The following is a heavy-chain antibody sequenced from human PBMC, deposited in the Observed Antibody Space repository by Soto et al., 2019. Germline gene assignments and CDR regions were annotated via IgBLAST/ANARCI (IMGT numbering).Heavy chain of an antibody. Sequence: LRLSCAASGFTFSSYAMHWVRQAPGKGLEWVAVISYDGSNKYYADSVKGRFTISRDNSKNTLYLQMNSLRAEDTAVYYCARDWEGDIVVVPAVWGQGTLVTVSS. CDR2: ISYDGSNK. J-gene: IGHJ4*02. D-gene: IGHD2-2*01. CDR1: GFTFSSYA. CDR3: ARDWEGDIVVVPAV. V-gene: IGHV3-30-3*01.